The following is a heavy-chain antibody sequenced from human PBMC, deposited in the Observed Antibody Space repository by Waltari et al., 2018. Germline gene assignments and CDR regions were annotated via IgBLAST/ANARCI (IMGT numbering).Heavy chain of an antibody. J-gene: IGHJ3*02. CDR2: MNPNSGNT. D-gene: IGHD4-17*01. CDR3: VKDRPIYDYGGNSEWNAFDI. CDR1: GYTFTSYD. Sequence: QVQLVQSGAEVKKPGASVKVSCKVSGYTFTSYDINWVRQATGQGLEWMGWMNPNSGNTGYAQKFQGRVTMTRNTSISTAYMELSSLRSEDTAVYYCVKDRPIYDYGGNSEWNAFDIWGQGTMVTVSS. V-gene: IGHV1-8*01.